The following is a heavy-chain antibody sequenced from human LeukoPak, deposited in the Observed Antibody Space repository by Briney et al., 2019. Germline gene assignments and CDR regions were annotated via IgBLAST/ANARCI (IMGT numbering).Heavy chain of an antibody. Sequence: PGGSLRLSCAASEFTFFTYWMTWVRQAPGKGLEWVANIKQDGSEKYYVDSVKGRFTISRDNAKNSLYLQMNSLRAEDTAVYYCARDRSYYYYMDVWGKGTTVTVSS. CDR3: ARDRSYYYYMDV. CDR1: EFTFFTYW. CDR2: IKQDGSEK. V-gene: IGHV3-7*01. J-gene: IGHJ6*03.